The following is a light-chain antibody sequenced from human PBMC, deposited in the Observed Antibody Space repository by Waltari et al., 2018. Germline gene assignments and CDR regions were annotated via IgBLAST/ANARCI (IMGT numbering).Light chain of an antibody. CDR1: L. CDR3: CSYAGGTTFI. Sequence: LLSWYQHHPDKAPQLIMYRVTQWPSGGSNRFSGSKAGITAFLTISGLLAEDEADYYCCSYAGGTTFIFGGGTKLTVL. V-gene: IGLV2-23*02. J-gene: IGLJ2*01. CDR2: RVT.